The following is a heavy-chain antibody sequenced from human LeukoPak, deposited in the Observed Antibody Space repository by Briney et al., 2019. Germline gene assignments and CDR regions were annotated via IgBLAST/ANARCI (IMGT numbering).Heavy chain of an antibody. CDR3: ASSSAMVTHSFDY. Sequence: PSETLSLTCTVSGGSISRYYWSWIRQPPGEGLEWIVVIYYSGSTNQNPSLKRRVTMSADTSKNQFFLRLSSVTAADTPVYYCASSSAMVTHSFDYWGQGTLVTVSS. D-gene: IGHD5-18*01. CDR2: IYYSGST. V-gene: IGHV4-59*08. J-gene: IGHJ4*02. CDR1: GGSISRYY.